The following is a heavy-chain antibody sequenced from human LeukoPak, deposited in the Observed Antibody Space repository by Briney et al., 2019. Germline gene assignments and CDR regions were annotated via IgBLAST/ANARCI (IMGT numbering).Heavy chain of an antibody. D-gene: IGHD4-4*01. CDR3: ARDRIMTTVTFDY. J-gene: IGHJ4*02. Sequence: ASVKVSCKASGYTFSSYDIDWVRQAAGQGLEWMGWMNPNSGNTGYAQKFQGRVTMTRDTSISTAYMELSSLRSEDTAVYYCARDRIMTTVTFDYWGQGTLVTVSS. V-gene: IGHV1-8*01. CDR2: MNPNSGNT. CDR1: GYTFSSYD.